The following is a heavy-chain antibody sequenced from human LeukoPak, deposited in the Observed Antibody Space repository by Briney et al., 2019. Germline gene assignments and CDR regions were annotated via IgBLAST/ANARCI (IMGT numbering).Heavy chain of an antibody. CDR3: ARGSGWYSGAGNWFDP. Sequence: SETLSLTCAVYGGSFSGYYWSWIRQPPGKGLEWIGDINHSGSTNYNPSLKSRVTISVDTSKNQFSLKLSSVTAADTAVYYCARGSGWYSGAGNWFDPWGQGTLVTVSS. CDR2: INHSGST. V-gene: IGHV4-34*01. CDR1: GGSFSGYY. D-gene: IGHD6-19*01. J-gene: IGHJ5*02.